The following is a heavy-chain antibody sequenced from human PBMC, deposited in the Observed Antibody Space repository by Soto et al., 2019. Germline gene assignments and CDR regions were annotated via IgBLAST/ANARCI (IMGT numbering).Heavy chain of an antibody. V-gene: IGHV3-21*01. CDR2: ISSSSSYI. D-gene: IGHD3-10*01. CDR1: GFTFSSYS. Sequence: PGGSLRLSCAASGFTFSSYSMNWVRQAPGKGLEWVSSISSSSSYIYYADSVKGRFTISRDNAKNSLYLQMNSLRAEDTVFFYCARDRGTRVRGVIPFDYWGQGTLVTVSS. J-gene: IGHJ4*02. CDR3: ARDRGTRVRGVIPFDY.